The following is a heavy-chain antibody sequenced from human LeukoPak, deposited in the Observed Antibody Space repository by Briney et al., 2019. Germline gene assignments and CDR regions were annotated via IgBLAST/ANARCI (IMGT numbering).Heavy chain of an antibody. CDR2: INSDGSTR. CDR3: ARSLLD. CDR1: GFTFSTHW. Sequence: GGSLRLSCAASGFTFSTHWMHWVRQAPGKGLVWVSQINSDGSTRIYADSVEGRFTISRDNAKNTVYLQMNRLGAEDTAVYYCARSLLDWGHGTLVTVSS. J-gene: IGHJ4*01. V-gene: IGHV3-74*01. D-gene: IGHD2-21*01.